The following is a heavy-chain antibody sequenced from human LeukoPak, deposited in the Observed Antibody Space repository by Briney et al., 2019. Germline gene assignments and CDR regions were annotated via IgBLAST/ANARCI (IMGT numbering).Heavy chain of an antibody. D-gene: IGHD3-10*01. CDR1: GFTFSSYS. J-gene: IGHJ4*02. CDR2: ISSSSSYI. Sequence: GVSLRLSCAASGFTFSSYSMNWVRQAPGKGLEWVSSISSSSSYIYYADSVKGRFTISRDNAKNSLYLQMNSLRAEDTAVYYCARGRPMGADYWGQGTLVTVSS. CDR3: ARGRPMGADY. V-gene: IGHV3-21*01.